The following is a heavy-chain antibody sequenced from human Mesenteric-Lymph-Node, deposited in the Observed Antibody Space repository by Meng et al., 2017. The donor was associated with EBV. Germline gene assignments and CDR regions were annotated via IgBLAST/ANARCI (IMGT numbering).Heavy chain of an antibody. CDR1: GGTISNDHW. CDR2: MYHSGST. V-gene: IGHV4-4*02. CDR3: ARGREYSLGY. J-gene: IGHJ4*02. Sequence: VRLQRFGQGLVKPLGTLCLICGDSGGTISNDHWWSWVRKPPGKGLEWIGEMYHSGSTHYNPSIKSRVTISVDKSKNQFFLNLNSVTAADTAVYYCARGREYSLGYWGQGTLVTASS. D-gene: IGHD4-11*01.